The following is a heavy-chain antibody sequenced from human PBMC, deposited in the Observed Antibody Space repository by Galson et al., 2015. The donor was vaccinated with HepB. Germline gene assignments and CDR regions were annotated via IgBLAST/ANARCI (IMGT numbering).Heavy chain of an antibody. CDR1: GFTIRSYT. D-gene: IGHD2-2*02. J-gene: IGHJ5*02. CDR2: ISSSSTYI. V-gene: IGHV3-21*01. Sequence: SLRLSCAASGFTIRSYTMNWVRQAPGKGLEWVSSISSSSTYIYYADSVKGRFTIPRDNANSLYLQMNSLRAEDTAVYYCARDVGYCSDTICYTWFDPWGQGTLVTVSS. CDR3: ARDVGYCSDTICYTWFDP.